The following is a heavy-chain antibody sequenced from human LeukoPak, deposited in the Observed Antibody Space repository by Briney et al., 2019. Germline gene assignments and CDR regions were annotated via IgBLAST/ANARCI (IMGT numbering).Heavy chain of an antibody. Sequence: ASVKVSCKAFGYSFIRHHIHWVRQAPGQGLEWMGVLKLYDGSIRYAQKFQGRVTMTSDTSTSTVYMELSSLRSEDTAMYFCAREGGSFSYNMDVWGQGTTVTVSS. D-gene: IGHD1-26*01. J-gene: IGHJ6*02. V-gene: IGHV1-46*01. CDR3: AREGGSFSYNMDV. CDR1: GYSFIRHH. CDR2: LKLYDGSI.